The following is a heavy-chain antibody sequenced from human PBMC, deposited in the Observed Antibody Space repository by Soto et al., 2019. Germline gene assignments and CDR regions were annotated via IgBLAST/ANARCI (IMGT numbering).Heavy chain of an antibody. J-gene: IGHJ3*02. CDR1: GYSFTSYC. CDR2: IYPGDSAT. V-gene: IGHV5-51*01. D-gene: IGHD3-22*01. CDR3: ARPPLYDSSGLGPSDI. Sequence: PWESLKISCTGSGYSFTSYCIGWVRPMPFKGLELMGIIYPGDSATRYSPSFQGQFTISADKSIMTAYLQVSSLKPSDTAMYYGARPPLYDSSGLGPSDISGQGTMVTVSS.